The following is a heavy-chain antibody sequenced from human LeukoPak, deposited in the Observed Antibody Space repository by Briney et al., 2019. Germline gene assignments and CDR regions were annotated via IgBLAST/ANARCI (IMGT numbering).Heavy chain of an antibody. D-gene: IGHD3-22*01. J-gene: IGHJ4*02. CDR2: IRGSGGNT. CDR3: AKDGNYYDSSGYSD. CDR1: GFTFSGYA. V-gene: IGHV3-23*01. Sequence: PGGSLRLSCAASGFTFSGYAMSWVRQAPGKGLEWVSVIRGSGGNTYYADSVKGRFTISRDNSKNTLYLQMNSLRAEDTAVYYCAKDGNYYDSSGYSDWGQGTLVTVSS.